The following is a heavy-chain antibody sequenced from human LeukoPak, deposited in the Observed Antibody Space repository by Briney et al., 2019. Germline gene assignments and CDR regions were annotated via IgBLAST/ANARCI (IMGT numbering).Heavy chain of an antibody. Sequence: PSETLSLTCTVSGGSISSYYWSWIRQPPGKGPEWIGYIYYSGSTNYNPSLKSRVTISVDTSKNQFSLKLSSVTAADTAVYYCARHMRVWGSYRDWGQGTLVTVSS. CDR1: GGSISSYY. CDR2: IYYSGST. J-gene: IGHJ4*02. CDR3: ARHMRVWGSYRD. V-gene: IGHV4-59*08. D-gene: IGHD3-16*02.